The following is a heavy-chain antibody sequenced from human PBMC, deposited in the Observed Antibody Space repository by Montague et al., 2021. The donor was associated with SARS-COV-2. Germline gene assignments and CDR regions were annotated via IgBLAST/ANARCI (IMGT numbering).Heavy chain of an antibody. CDR2: IWYDGSNK. CDR1: GFTFSSYG. J-gene: IGHJ6*02. Sequence: SLSLSCAASGFTFSSYGMHWVRQAPGKGLEWVAVIWYDGSNKYYADSVKGRFTISRDNSKNTLYLQMNSLRAEDTAVYYCAGMLVPYYGMDVWGQGTTVTVSS. CDR3: AGMLVPYYGMDV. D-gene: IGHD6-13*01. V-gene: IGHV3-33*01.